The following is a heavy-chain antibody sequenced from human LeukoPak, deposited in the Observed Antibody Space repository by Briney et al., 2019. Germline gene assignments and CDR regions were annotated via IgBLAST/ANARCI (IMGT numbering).Heavy chain of an antibody. CDR3: ARGCRIAAVLDC. D-gene: IGHD6-13*01. V-gene: IGHV3-53*01. CDR2: IYSGGST. J-gene: IGHJ4*02. CDR1: GFTVSSNY. Sequence: GGSLRLSCAASGFTVSSNYMSWVRQAPGKGLEWLSVIYSGGSTYYADSVKGRFTISRDNSKNTVYLQVNSLRAEDTAVYYCARGCRIAAVLDCWGQGTLVTVSS.